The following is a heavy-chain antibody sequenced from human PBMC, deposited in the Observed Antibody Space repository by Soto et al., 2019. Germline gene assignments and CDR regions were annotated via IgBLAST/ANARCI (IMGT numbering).Heavy chain of an antibody. CDR1: GFSFSDYA. CDR2: IINTGGST. CDR3: AKDWPGTSSVTSDC. J-gene: IGHJ4*02. Sequence: EVQLLESGGGLVQSGGSLRLSCAASGFSFSDYAMTWVRQAPGKGLEWVSSIINTGGSTNYADSVKGRFTISRDNSKSTLYLQMNSLRAEDTAIYYCAKDWPGTSSVTSDCWGQGTLVTVSS. D-gene: IGHD4-17*01. V-gene: IGHV3-23*01.